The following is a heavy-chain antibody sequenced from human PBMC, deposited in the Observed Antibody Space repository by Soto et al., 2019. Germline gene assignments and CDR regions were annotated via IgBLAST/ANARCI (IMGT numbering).Heavy chain of an antibody. CDR1: GFTFSSYG. CDR3: AKDAVSGWYFTVVYFDY. Sequence: GGSLRLSCAASGFTFSSYGLSWVRQAPGKGLEWVSAISGSGGSTYYADSVKGRFTISRDNSKNTLYLQMNSLRAEDTAVYYCAKDAVSGWYFTVVYFDYWGQGTLVTVSS. V-gene: IGHV3-23*01. CDR2: ISGSGGST. D-gene: IGHD6-19*01. J-gene: IGHJ4*02.